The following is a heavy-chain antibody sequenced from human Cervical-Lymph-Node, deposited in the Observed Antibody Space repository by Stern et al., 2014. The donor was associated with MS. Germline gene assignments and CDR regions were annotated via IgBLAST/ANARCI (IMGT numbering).Heavy chain of an antibody. D-gene: IGHD2/OR15-2a*01. CDR3: ARDKGMFFL. CDR2: INHSAST. V-gene: IGHV4-34*01. Sequence: QVQLQQWGAGLLKPSETLSLTCTVYGVSFSGYYWSWIRQSPGKGLEWIGEINHSASTYYNPSLKSRVSISVDTSKNQFSLKLSSVTAADTAVYYCARDKGMFFLWGQGTLVTVSS. J-gene: IGHJ4*01. CDR1: GVSFSGYY.